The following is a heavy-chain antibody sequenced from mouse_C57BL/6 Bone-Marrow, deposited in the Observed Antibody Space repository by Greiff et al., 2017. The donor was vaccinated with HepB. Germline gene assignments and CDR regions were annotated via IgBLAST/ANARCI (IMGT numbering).Heavy chain of an antibody. J-gene: IGHJ1*03. Sequence: DVQLVESGGGLVKPGGSLKLSCAASGFTFSSYTMSWVRQTPEKRLEWVATISGGGGNTYYPDSVKGRFTISRDNAKNTLYLQMSSLRSEDTALYYCARHRGGGYYDWYFDVWGTGTTVTVSS. CDR2: ISGGGGNT. V-gene: IGHV5-9*01. CDR3: ARHRGGGYYDWYFDV. CDR1: GFTFSSYT. D-gene: IGHD2-3*01.